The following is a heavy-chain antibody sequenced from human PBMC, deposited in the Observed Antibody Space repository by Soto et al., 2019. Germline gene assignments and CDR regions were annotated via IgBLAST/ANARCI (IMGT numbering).Heavy chain of an antibody. CDR1: GFSISSYS. CDR2: ISGSGGST. V-gene: IGHV3-23*01. CDR3: AKDKPRGYSGYDKNTWLAP. J-gene: IGHJ5*02. Sequence: FLTHSCAASGFSISSYSMSHVRQAPGKGLEWVSAISGSGGSTYYADSVKGRFTISRDNSKNTLYLQMNSLRAEDTAVYYCAKDKPRGYSGYDKNTWLAPWGQGTVVTVSA. D-gene: IGHD5-12*01.